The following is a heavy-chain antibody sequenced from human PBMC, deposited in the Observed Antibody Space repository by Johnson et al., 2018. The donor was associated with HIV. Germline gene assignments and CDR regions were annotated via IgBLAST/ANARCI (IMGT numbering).Heavy chain of an antibody. CDR1: GFTFSSYA. Sequence: QVQLVESGGGVVQPGRSLRLSCAASGFTFSSYAMHWVRQAPGKGLEYVSTFSTNGGSTYYAHSVKGRFTISRDKSKNTLYLQMNSLRAEDTAVYYCAKDTYDSDAFDIWGQGTMVTVSS. CDR3: AKDTYDSDAFDI. CDR2: FSTNGGST. J-gene: IGHJ3*02. D-gene: IGHD3-22*01. V-gene: IGHV3-64*04.